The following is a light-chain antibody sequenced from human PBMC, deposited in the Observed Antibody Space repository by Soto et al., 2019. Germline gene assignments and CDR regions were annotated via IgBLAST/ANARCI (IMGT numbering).Light chain of an antibody. CDR3: SSYTSSITLV. V-gene: IGLV2-14*01. CDR1: SSDVGGYNY. CDR2: GVN. Sequence: QSALTQPASVSGSPGQSITISCTGTSSDVGGYNYVSWYQHHPGKAPKLIISGVNDRPSGVFNRFSGSKSGNTASLTISGLQAEDEADYYCSSYTSSITLVFGGGTKLTVL. J-gene: IGLJ2*01.